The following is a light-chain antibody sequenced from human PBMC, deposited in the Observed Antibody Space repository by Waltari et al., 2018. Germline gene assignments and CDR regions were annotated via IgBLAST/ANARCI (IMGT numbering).Light chain of an antibody. V-gene: IGLV1-40*01. J-gene: IGLJ3*02. CDR2: GDN. CDR1: SSNIGEGYD. CDR3: QSYDNSLSAWV. Sequence: QSVLTQPPSMSGTPGQIITLSCPVYSSNIGEGYDVQSYQHLPGTAPRLLIDGDNNRPSGVPDRFSGSKSGMSASLAINGLQAEDEGHYHCQSYDNSLSAWVFGGGTKVLVL.